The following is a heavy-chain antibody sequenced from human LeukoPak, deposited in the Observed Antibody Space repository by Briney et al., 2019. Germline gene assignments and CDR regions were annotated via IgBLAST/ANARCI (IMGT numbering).Heavy chain of an antibody. CDR1: GGSISSSSYY. CDR2: IYYSGST. D-gene: IGHD3-22*01. J-gene: IGHJ4*02. Sequence: SETLSLTCTVSGGSISSSSYYWGWIRQPPGKGLEWIGSIYYSGSTYYNPSLKSRVTISVDTSKNQFSLKLSSVTAADTAVYYCARFWSSGYYSFFDYWGQGTLVTVSS. V-gene: IGHV4-39*07. CDR3: ARFWSSGYYSFFDY.